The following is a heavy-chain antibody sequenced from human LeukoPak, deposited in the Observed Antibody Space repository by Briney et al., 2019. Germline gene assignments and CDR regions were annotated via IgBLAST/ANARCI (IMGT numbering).Heavy chain of an antibody. CDR2: ISYDGSNK. V-gene: IGHV3-30-3*01. CDR1: GFTFSSFA. J-gene: IGHJ4*02. CDR3: ARGLMVEEFDY. Sequence: GGSLRLSCAASGFTFSSFAMHWVRQAPGKGLEWVAVISYDGSNKYYADSVKGRFTISRDTSKSTVYLQMNGLRAEDTAVYYCARGLMVEEFDYWGQGTLVTVSS. D-gene: IGHD2-8*01.